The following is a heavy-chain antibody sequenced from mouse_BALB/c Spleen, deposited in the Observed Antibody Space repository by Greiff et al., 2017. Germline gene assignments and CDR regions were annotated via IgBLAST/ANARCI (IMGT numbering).Heavy chain of an antibody. CDR2: ISYSGST. Sequence: EVQLVESGPGLVKPSQSLSLTCTVTGYSITSDYAWNWIRQFPGNKLEWMGYISYSGSTSYNPSLKSRISITRDTSKNQFFLQLNSVTTEDTATYYCARRTTAWYFDVWGAGTTVTVSS. CDR3: ARRTTAWYFDV. J-gene: IGHJ1*01. D-gene: IGHD1-2*01. V-gene: IGHV3-2*02. CDR1: GYSITSDYA.